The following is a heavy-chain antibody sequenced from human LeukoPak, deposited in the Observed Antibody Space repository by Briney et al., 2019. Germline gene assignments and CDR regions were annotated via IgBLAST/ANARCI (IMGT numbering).Heavy chain of an antibody. V-gene: IGHV5-10-1*01. CDR2: IDPSDSDT. CDR1: GYNFASYW. D-gene: IGHD2-15*01. Sequence: GESLRISCRGSGYNFASYWFSWGRQMPGKGLEWLGRIDPSDSDTNYGPSFQGHVTISADKSKSTAFLQWSSLEASDTAMYYCALVAVAATYDYWGQGTLVTVSS. CDR3: ALVAVAATYDY. J-gene: IGHJ4*02.